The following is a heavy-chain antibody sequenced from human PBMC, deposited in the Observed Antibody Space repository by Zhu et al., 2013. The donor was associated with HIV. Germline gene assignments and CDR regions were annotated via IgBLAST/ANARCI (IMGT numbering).Heavy chain of an antibody. Sequence: EVQLVESGGGLVQPGGSLRLSCAASEFTFSSYAMSWVRQAPGKGLEWVSAISGSGGSTYYADSVKGRFSISRDNSNRTLYLQLNSLRAEDTAIYYCAKVGGWTFSAGRTRVQYYFDYWGQGTLVTVSS. D-gene: IGHD3-16*01. V-gene: IGHV3-23*04. J-gene: IGHJ4*02. CDR1: EFTFSSYA. CDR3: AKVGGWTFSAGRTRVQYYFDY. CDR2: ISGSGGST.